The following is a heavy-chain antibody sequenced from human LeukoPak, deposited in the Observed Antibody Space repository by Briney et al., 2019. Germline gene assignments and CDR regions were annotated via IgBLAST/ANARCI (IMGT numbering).Heavy chain of an antibody. CDR1: GGSISSYY. V-gene: IGHV4-59*01. CDR2: IYYSGST. J-gene: IGHJ3*02. Sequence: SETLSLTCTVSGGSISSYYWSWIRQPPGKGLEWIGYIYYSGSTNYNPSLKSRVTISVDTSKNQFSLKLSSVTAADTAVYYRARSSTVTTMVLAFDIWGQGTMVTVSS. CDR3: ARSSTVTTMVLAFDI. D-gene: IGHD4-17*01.